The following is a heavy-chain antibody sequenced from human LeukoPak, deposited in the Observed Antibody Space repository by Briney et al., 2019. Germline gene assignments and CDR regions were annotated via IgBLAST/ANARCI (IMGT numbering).Heavy chain of an antibody. D-gene: IGHD3-10*01. CDR2: LSPNGDST. V-gene: IGHV3-64*01. CDR3: ARTYSYGAGTYSSFGY. Sequence: GGSLRLSCAAFGFTFDNYALHWVRQAPGKGLEYVSGLSPNGDSTYYANSVKGRFTISRDNPQHTLFLQMGSLRVEDTAVYYCARTYSYGAGTYSSFGYWGQEPWSPSPQ. CDR1: GFTFDNYA. J-gene: IGHJ4*01.